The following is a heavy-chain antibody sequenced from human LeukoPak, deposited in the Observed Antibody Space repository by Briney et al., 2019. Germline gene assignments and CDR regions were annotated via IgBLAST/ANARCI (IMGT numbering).Heavy chain of an antibody. CDR3: VRSHQGGFDY. CDR2: INYDETTT. D-gene: IGHD3-16*01. Sequence: GGALRLSCAASGFTFSSYWKHWVPQGPGEGLVWVSRINYDETTTTYADSVKGRFTISRDNAKNTLYLQMNSLRAEDTAVYYCVRSHQGGFDYWGQGTLVTVSS. J-gene: IGHJ4*02. CDR1: GFTFSSYW. V-gene: IGHV3-74*01.